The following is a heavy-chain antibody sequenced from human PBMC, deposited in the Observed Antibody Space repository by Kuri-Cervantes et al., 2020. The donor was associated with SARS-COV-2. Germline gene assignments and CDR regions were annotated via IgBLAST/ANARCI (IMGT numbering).Heavy chain of an antibody. CDR1: GFSFSSYS. J-gene: IGHJ6*03. CDR2: ISIKSSYR. Sequence: GESLKISCAASGFSFSSYSMNWVRQAPGKGLEWVSSISIKSSYRYYADSVKGRFTMSRDDGRNSLYLQMNSLRAEDTAVYYCARLDGIELWLRSLYYMDVWGKGTSVTVSS. CDR3: ARLDGIELWLRSLYYMDV. V-gene: IGHV3-21*01. D-gene: IGHD5-18*01.